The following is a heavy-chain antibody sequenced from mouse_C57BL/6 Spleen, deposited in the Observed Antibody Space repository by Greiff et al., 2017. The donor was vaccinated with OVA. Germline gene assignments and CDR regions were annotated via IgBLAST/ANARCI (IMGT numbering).Heavy chain of an antibody. CDR2: IDPSDSYT. J-gene: IGHJ1*03. V-gene: IGHV1-69*01. Sequence: VQLQQPGAELVMPGASVKLSCKASGYTFTSYWMHWVKQRPGQGLEWIGEIDPSDSYTKYNQKFKGKSTLTVDKSSSTAYMQLSSLTSEDSAVYYCARPNYYGSSYWYFDVWGTGTTVTVSS. CDR1: GYTFTSYW. CDR3: ARPNYYGSSYWYFDV. D-gene: IGHD1-1*01.